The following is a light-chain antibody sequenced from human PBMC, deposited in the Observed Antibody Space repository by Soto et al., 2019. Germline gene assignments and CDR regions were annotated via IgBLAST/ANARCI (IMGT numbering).Light chain of an antibody. J-gene: IGLJ2*01. CDR3: AAWDDSLSAAV. V-gene: IGLV1-47*01. CDR2: RND. Sequence: QSVLTQSPSASGTPGQRVTISCSGSRSNIGSNYVYWYQQLPGTAPKLLIYRNDERPSGVPDRFSGSKSDTSASLAISGLRSEDEADYFCAAWDDSLSAAVFGGGTKLTVL. CDR1: RSNIGSNY.